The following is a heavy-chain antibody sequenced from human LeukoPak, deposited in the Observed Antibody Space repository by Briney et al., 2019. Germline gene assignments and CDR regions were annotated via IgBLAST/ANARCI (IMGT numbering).Heavy chain of an antibody. J-gene: IGHJ3*02. CDR2: IYYSGST. CDR1: GGSISSYY. D-gene: IGHD3-10*01. CDR3: ARISALLWPPGRGFDI. V-gene: IGHV4-59*08. Sequence: SETLSLTCTVSGGSISSYYWSWIRQPPGKGLEWIGYIYYSGSTYYNPSLKSRVTISVDTSKNQFSLKLSSVTAADTAVYYCARISALLWPPGRGFDIWGQGTMVTVSS.